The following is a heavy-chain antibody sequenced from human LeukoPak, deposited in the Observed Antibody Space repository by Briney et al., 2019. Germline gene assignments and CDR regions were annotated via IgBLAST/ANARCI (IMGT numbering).Heavy chain of an antibody. CDR1: GFTFSSYG. V-gene: IGHV3-15*01. J-gene: IGHJ4*02. Sequence: GGSLRLSCAASGFTFSSYGMHWVRQAPGKGLEWVGRIKSRTDGGTTEYAAPVKGRFTISRDDSKNMLYLQINSLKTEDTAVYFCADLGDYAVGWGQGTLVTVSS. D-gene: IGHD4-17*01. CDR3: ADLGDYAVG. CDR2: IKSRTDGGTT.